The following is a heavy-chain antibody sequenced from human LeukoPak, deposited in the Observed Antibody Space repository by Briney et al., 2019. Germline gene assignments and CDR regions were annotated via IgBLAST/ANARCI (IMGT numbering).Heavy chain of an antibody. V-gene: IGHV1-46*01. CDR1: GYTFTSYH. Sequence: ASVKVSCKASGYTFTSYHLHWVRQAPGQGLEWMGIINPSGGSPNYAQKFQGRVTMTRDMSTSTVNMELSSLRAEATDVYYCARAQGSYYPYYMDVWGKGTTVTVSS. D-gene: IGHD1-26*01. J-gene: IGHJ6*03. CDR3: ARAQGSYYPYYMDV. CDR2: INPSGGSP.